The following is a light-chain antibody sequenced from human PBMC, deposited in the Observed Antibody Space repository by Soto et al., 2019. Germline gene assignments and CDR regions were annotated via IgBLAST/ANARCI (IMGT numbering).Light chain of an antibody. Sequence: EIVLTQSPATLSLSPGERATLSCRASQSVRSYLAWYQQKPGQAPRLLIYDASNRATDIPARFSGSGSGTDFTLTISSLDPEDSAVYYCHQRSNWPPWTFGQGTKVDIK. CDR2: DAS. V-gene: IGKV3-11*01. CDR3: HQRSNWPPWT. J-gene: IGKJ1*01. CDR1: QSVRSY.